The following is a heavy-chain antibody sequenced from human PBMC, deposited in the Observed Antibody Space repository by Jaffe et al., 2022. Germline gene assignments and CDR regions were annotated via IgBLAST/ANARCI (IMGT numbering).Heavy chain of an antibody. V-gene: IGHV4-34*01. J-gene: IGHJ6*03. D-gene: IGHD2-2*01. CDR2: INHSGST. CDR3: ARGRVVPAAIISSGYYYMDV. CDR1: GGSFSGYY. Sequence: QVQLQQWGAGLLKPSETLSLTCAVYGGSFSGYYWSWIRQPPGKGLEWIGEINHSGSTNYNPSLKSRVTISIDTSKNQFSLKLSSVTAADTARYYCARGRVVPAAIISSGYYYMDVWVKGTTVTVSS.